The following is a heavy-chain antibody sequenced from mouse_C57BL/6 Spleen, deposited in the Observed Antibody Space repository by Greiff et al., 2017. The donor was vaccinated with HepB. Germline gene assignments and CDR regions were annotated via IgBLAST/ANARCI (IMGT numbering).Heavy chain of an antibody. CDR3: ARITTVVAQWYFDV. CDR2: INPSNGGT. CDR1: GYTFTSYW. Sequence: QVQLQQPGTELVKPGASVKLSCKASGYTFTSYWMHWVKQRPGQGLEWIGNINPSNGGTNYNEKFKSKATLTVDKSSSTAYMQLSSLTSEDSAVYYCARITTVVAQWYFDVWGTGTTVTVSS. J-gene: IGHJ1*03. D-gene: IGHD1-1*01. V-gene: IGHV1-53*01.